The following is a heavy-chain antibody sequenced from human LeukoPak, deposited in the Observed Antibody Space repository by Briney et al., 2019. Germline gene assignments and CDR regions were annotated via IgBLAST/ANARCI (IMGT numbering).Heavy chain of an antibody. D-gene: IGHD5-24*01. J-gene: IGHJ3*02. CDR3: ARTNNYAFDI. CDR1: GFTFSAGSAFTVSSSF. Sequence: QSGGSLRLSCAASGFTFSAGSAFTVSSSFMSWVRQAPGKGLEWVSIIYSNGNTHYADSVRGRFTISRDNSMNTLYLQMNNLRAEDTAVYYCARTNNYAFDIWGLGTMVTVSS. V-gene: IGHV3-53*01. CDR2: IYSNGNT.